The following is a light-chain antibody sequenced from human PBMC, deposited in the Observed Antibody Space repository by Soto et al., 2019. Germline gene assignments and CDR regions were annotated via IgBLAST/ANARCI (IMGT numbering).Light chain of an antibody. CDR2: SNN. Sequence: QSVLTQPPSASGTPGQRVTISCSGSNSNIESNTVNLYQQLPGTAPKLLIYSNNQRPSGVPDRFSGSKSGTSASLAISVLQSDDEADYYCAAWDDSLNGHVVFGGGTKVTVL. CDR3: AAWDDSLNGHVV. J-gene: IGLJ2*01. V-gene: IGLV1-44*01. CDR1: NSNIESNT.